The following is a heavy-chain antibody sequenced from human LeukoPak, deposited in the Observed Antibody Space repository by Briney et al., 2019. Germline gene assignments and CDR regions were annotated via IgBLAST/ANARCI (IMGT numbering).Heavy chain of an antibody. CDR2: MYYSGCT. CDR3: ARDSTYYYDSSGFYYNYYGMDV. D-gene: IGHD3-22*01. CDR1: GVSITSYY. V-gene: IGHV4-59*13. J-gene: IGHJ6*02. Sequence: SETLSLTCTVTGVSITSYYWSWIRQPPGKGLEWIGNMYYSGCTNYNPSLKNRVTISVDTSKSQFSLKLSSVTAADTAVYYCARDSTYYYDSSGFYYNYYGMDVWGQGTPVTVSS.